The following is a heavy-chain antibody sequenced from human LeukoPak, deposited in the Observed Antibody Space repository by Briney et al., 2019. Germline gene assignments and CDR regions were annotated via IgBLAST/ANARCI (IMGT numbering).Heavy chain of an antibody. J-gene: IGHJ4*02. CDR2: IKSKTDGGTT. D-gene: IGHD3-16*01. CDR1: GFTFSNAW. CDR3: TTSYGLKYYFDY. Sequence: GGSLRLSCAASGFTFSNAWMSWVRQAPGKGLEWVGRIKSKTDGGTTDYAAPVKGRFTISRDDSKNTLYLQMNSLKTEDTAVYYCTTSYGLKYYFDYWGQGTLVTVSS. V-gene: IGHV3-15*01.